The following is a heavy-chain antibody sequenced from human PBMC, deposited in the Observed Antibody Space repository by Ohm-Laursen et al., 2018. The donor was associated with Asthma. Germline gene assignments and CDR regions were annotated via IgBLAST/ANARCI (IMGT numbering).Heavy chain of an antibody. CDR1: GGTFSSYA. Sequence: SVKVSCKASGGTFSSYAISWVRQAPGQGLEWMGGISPIFGIADYAQKFQGGVTITADKSTSTSYMELSSLRSEDTAVYYCARGNGGYEIAGSYYYYGMDVWGQGTTVTVSS. D-gene: IGHD5-12*01. V-gene: IGHV1-69*10. J-gene: IGHJ6*02. CDR2: ISPIFGIA. CDR3: ARGNGGYEIAGSYYYYGMDV.